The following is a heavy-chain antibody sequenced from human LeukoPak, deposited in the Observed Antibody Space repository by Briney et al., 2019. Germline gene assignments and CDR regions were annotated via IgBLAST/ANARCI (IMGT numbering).Heavy chain of an antibody. D-gene: IGHD5-18*01. CDR1: GFTFSSYA. CDR2: ISGSGGST. Sequence: SGGSLRLSCAASGFTFSSYAMSWVRQAPGKGLEWVSAISGSGGSTYYADSVKGRFTISRDNSKNTLYLQMNSLRAEDTAVYYCAKDLNRYGYRGSFFDYWGQGTLVTVSS. CDR3: AKDLNRYGYRGSFFDY. V-gene: IGHV3-23*01. J-gene: IGHJ4*02.